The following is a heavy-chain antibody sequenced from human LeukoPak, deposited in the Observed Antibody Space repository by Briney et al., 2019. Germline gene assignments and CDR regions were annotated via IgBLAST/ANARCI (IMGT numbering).Heavy chain of an antibody. V-gene: IGHV3-74*01. CDR3: VRAGYRDAYNL. J-gene: IGHJ4*02. Sequence: GGSLRLSCAASGFTFSTYWMDWVRQAPGKGLVWVSRTNSDGSSTRYADSVKGRFTISRDNAKNTLSLQMSSLRAEDTAVYYCVRAGYRDAYNLWGQGTLVTVSS. CDR1: GFTFSTYW. D-gene: IGHD5-24*01. CDR2: TNSDGSST.